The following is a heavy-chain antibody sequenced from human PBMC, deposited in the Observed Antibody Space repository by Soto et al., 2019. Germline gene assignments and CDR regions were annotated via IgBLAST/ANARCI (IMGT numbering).Heavy chain of an antibody. CDR2: THYRSKWYS. CDR3: ARANEAAAGFFFDY. J-gene: IGHJ4*02. CDR1: GDSVSSNGVA. D-gene: IGHD6-13*01. V-gene: IGHV6-1*01. Sequence: SQTLSLTCAISGDSVSSNGVAWNWIRQSPSRGLEWLGRTHYRSKWYSDYAVSVKSRITINPDTSKNQFSLQLISVTPEDTAVHYCARANEAAAGFFFDYWGQGALVTVSS.